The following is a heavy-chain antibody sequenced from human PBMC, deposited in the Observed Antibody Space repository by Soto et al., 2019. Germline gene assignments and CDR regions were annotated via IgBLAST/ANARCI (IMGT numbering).Heavy chain of an antibody. CDR3: AREGLWFGDYEGY. D-gene: IGHD3-10*01. Sequence: PSETLSLTCTVSGGSFSNFYWSWIRQPPGKGLEWIGYTFYSGFTKYNPSLKSRVTISLDTSKNQIYMNLSSVTAADTALYYCAREGLWFGDYEGYWGQGAPVTVSS. J-gene: IGHJ4*02. V-gene: IGHV4-59*01. CDR1: GGSFSNFY. CDR2: TFYSGFT.